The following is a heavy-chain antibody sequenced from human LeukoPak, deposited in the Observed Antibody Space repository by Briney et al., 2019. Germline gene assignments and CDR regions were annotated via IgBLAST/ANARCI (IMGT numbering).Heavy chain of an antibody. V-gene: IGHV3-74*01. Sequence: GGSLRLSCAASGFTLSNYWMHWVRQDSGKGLVWVPRINSDGSNIRYADSVKGRFTISRDDAKDTLYLQMNSLRAEDTAVYYCARGAAAHFDYWGQGSLVTVSA. CDR3: ARGAAAHFDY. CDR1: GFTLSNYW. J-gene: IGHJ4*02. D-gene: IGHD6-13*01. CDR2: INSDGSNI.